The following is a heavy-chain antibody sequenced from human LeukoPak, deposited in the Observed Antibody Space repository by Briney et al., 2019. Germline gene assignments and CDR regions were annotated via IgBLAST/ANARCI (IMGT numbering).Heavy chain of an antibody. J-gene: IGHJ5*02. D-gene: IGHD6-13*01. CDR3: ARRSSSSRFDP. CDR2: IYYSGST. CDR1: GGSISSYY. V-gene: IGHV4-59*08. Sequence: SETLSLTCTVSGGSISSYYWSWIRQPPGKGLEWIGYIYYSGSTNYNPSLKCRVTISVHTSKNQFSLKLNSVTAADTAVYYCARRSSSSRFDPWGQGTLVTVSS.